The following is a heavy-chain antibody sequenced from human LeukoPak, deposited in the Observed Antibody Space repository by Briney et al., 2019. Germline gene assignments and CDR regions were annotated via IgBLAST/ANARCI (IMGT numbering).Heavy chain of an antibody. Sequence: SETLCLTCAVCGVSFSGYYWSWVRQPPGKGLEWVGYIYYSGTTNYNPSLKSRVTISVDTSKNQFSLKLSSVTAADTAVYYCARGVYIAAAQYGYWGQGTLVTVSS. J-gene: IGHJ4*02. CDR2: IYYSGTT. D-gene: IGHD6-13*01. V-gene: IGHV4-59*01. CDR3: ARGVYIAAAQYGY. CDR1: GVSFSGYY.